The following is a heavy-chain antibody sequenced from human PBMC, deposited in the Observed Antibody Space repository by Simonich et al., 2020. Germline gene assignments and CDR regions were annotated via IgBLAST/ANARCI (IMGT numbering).Heavy chain of an antibody. Sequence: QLQLQESGPGLVKPSETLSLTCTVSGGSISSSSYYWGWIRQPPGKGLEWIGSIYYSESTVYNPSLKSRVTISVDTSKNQFSLKLSSVTAADTAVYYCARRGYCSSTSCYDAFDIWGQGTMVTVSS. CDR3: ARRGYCSSTSCYDAFDI. D-gene: IGHD2-2*01. CDR2: IYYSEST. J-gene: IGHJ3*02. V-gene: IGHV4-39*01. CDR1: GGSISSSSYY.